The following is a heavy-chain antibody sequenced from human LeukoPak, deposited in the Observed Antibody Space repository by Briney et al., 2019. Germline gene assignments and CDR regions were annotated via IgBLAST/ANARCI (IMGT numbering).Heavy chain of an antibody. Sequence: GGSLRLSCAASGFTFSVYGMHWVRQAPGKGLEWVAVIANDGRDKKYADSVRGRFTISRDNSKNTVYLQMNSLRAEDTAVFYCVKDMKIKAAGYYFDYWGQGTLVTVSS. D-gene: IGHD6-13*01. J-gene: IGHJ4*02. V-gene: IGHV3-30*18. CDR2: IANDGRDK. CDR1: GFTFSVYG. CDR3: VKDMKIKAAGYYFDY.